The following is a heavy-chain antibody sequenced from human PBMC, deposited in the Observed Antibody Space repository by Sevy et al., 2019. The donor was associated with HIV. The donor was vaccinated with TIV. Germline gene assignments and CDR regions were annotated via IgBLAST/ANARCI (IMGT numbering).Heavy chain of an antibody. CDR2: IKQDGSEK. D-gene: IGHD3-3*01. V-gene: IGHV3-7*01. CDR3: ARVSYYDFWSGEVLYGMDV. J-gene: IGHJ6*02. Sequence: GGSLRLSCSASGFSFSTYGMHWVRQAPGKGLEWVANIKQDGSEKYYVDSVKGRFTISRDNAKNSLYLQMNSLRAEDTAVYYCARVSYYDFWSGEVLYGMDVWGQGTTVTVSS. CDR1: GFSFSTYG.